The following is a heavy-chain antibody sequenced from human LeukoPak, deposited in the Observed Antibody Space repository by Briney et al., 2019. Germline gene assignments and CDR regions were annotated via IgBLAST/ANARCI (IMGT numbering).Heavy chain of an antibody. J-gene: IGHJ4*02. D-gene: IGHD4-23*01. CDR3: ARAVALRNSPGLFDY. Sequence: SQTLSLTCAISGDSVSSNSAAWNWIRQSPSRGLEWLGRTYYRSKWYNDYAVSVKSRITINPDTSKNQFSLQLNSVTLEDTAVYYCARAVALRNSPGLFDYWGQGTLVTVSS. CDR2: TYYRSKWYN. V-gene: IGHV6-1*01. CDR1: GDSVSSNSAA.